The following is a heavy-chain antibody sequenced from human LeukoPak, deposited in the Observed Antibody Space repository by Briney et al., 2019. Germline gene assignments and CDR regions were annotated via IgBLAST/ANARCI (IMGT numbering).Heavy chain of an antibody. CDR2: ISSSSSYI. V-gene: IGHV3-21*01. CDR1: GFTFSSYS. D-gene: IGHD5-24*01. CDR3: ARDPLEMATIGGAFDI. J-gene: IGHJ3*02. Sequence: GGSLRLSCAASGFTFSSYSMNWVRQAPGQGLEWVSSISSSSSYIYYADSVKGRFTISRDNAKNSLYLQMNSLRAEDTAVYYCARDPLEMATIGGAFDIWGQGTMVTVSS.